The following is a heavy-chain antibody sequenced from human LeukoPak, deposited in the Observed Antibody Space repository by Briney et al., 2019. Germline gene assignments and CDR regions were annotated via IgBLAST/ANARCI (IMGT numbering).Heavy chain of an antibody. D-gene: IGHD3-10*01. V-gene: IGHV4-34*01. CDR3: ASQPQSSGNWFDP. Sequence: PSETLSLTCAVYGGSFSGYYWSWIRQPPGKGLEWIGEINHSGSTNYNPSLKSRVTISVDTSKNQFSLKLSSVTAADTAVYYCASQPQSSGNWFDPWGQGTLVTVSS. J-gene: IGHJ5*02. CDR1: GGSFSGYY. CDR2: INHSGST.